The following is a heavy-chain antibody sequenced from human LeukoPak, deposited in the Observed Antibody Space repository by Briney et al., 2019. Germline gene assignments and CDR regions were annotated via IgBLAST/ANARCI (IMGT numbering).Heavy chain of an antibody. CDR3: ARDLLVIPAAIGLGRSPLDP. J-gene: IGHJ5*02. Sequence: GALRLSCAASGFTFSNSWISWVRQAPGKGLEGVATIKPDGSAQYYVDSVKGRFTIFRDKAKNSLFLQINSLRVEDTAVYYCARDLLVIPAAIGLGRSPLDPWGQGTLVTVSS. D-gene: IGHD2-2*02. CDR2: IKPDGSAQ. V-gene: IGHV3-7*01. CDR1: GFTFSNSW.